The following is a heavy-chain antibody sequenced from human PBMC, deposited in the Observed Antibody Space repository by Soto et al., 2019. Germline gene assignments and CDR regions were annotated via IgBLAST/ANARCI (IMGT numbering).Heavy chain of an antibody. V-gene: IGHV3-7*01. CDR1: GFTFSSYW. D-gene: IGHD3-3*01. CDR2: IKQDGSEK. J-gene: IGHJ4*02. CDR3: ARRGDYDFWSGYSPLDY. Sequence: GGSLRLSCAASGFTFSSYWMSWVRQAPGKGLEWVANIKQDGSEKYYVDSVKGRFTISRDNAKNSLYLQTNSLRAEDTAVYYCARRGDYDFWSGYSPLDYWGQGTLVTVSS.